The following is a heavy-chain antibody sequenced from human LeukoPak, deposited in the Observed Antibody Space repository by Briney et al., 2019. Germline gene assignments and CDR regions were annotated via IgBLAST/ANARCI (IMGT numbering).Heavy chain of an antibody. CDR3: ARGYAQWELLVDYYGMDV. Sequence: ASVTVSCKASGYTFTSYGISWVRQAPGQGLEWMGWISAYNGNTNYAQKLQGRVTMTTDTSTSTDYMELRSLRSDDTAVYYCARGYAQWELLVDYYGMDVWGQGTTVTVSS. CDR1: GYTFTSYG. D-gene: IGHD1-26*01. CDR2: ISAYNGNT. J-gene: IGHJ6*02. V-gene: IGHV1-18*01.